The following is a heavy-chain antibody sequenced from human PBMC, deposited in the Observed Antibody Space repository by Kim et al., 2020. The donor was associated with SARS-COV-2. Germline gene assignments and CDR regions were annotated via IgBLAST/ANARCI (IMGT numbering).Heavy chain of an antibody. D-gene: IGHD3-10*01. CDR2: INTGGST. V-gene: IGHV4-4*07. CDR3: ARDKMGRPHY. J-gene: IGHJ4*02. Sequence: SETLSLTCTVSGDSITYNYWSWIRQPAGKGLEWIGRINTGGSTYYNPSLRSRVTMSIDTSKKELSLTLSPLMAADTAIYYCARDKMGRPHYWGQGTLVT. CDR1: GDSITYNY.